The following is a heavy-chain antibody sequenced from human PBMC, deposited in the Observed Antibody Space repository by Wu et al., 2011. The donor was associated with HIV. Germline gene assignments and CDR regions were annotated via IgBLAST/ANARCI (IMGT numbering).Heavy chain of an antibody. J-gene: IGHJ6*03. CDR3: ARSGVSAEYYFYYMND. CDR2: MVPMFGRQ. CDR1: RHLQRHS. D-gene: IGHD2-2*01. V-gene: IGHV1-69*14. Sequence: QVQLGAVWGVEVKKTWVLGESLLQGFWRHLQRHSLSWVRQAPGQGLEWMGGMVPMFGRQDHAQKFRGRVKITVDKSQTTAYMELSSLRSDDTAVYYCARSGVSAEYYFYYMNDWGKGTTVTVPS.